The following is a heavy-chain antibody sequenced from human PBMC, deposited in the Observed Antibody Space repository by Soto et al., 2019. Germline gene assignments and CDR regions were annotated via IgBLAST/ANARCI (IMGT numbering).Heavy chain of an antibody. CDR2: INSDGSST. Sequence: GGSLRLSCAASGFTFSSYWMHWVRQAPGKGLVWVSRINSDGSSTSYADSVKGRFTISRDNATNTLYLQMNSLRAEDTAVYYCARAQNSYGDYDLGGRDYYYYGMDVWGQGTTVTVSS. J-gene: IGHJ6*02. CDR3: ARAQNSYGDYDLGGRDYYYYGMDV. CDR1: GFTFSSYW. D-gene: IGHD4-17*01. V-gene: IGHV3-74*01.